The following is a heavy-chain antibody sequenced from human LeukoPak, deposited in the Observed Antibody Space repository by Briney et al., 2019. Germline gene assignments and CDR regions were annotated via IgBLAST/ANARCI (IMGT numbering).Heavy chain of an antibody. J-gene: IGHJ4*02. CDR3: ARGSWSAAGTSIDY. D-gene: IGHD6-13*01. V-gene: IGHV3-23*01. CDR2: ISASGDNI. Sequence: GGSLRLSCAVSGFTLSSYAMSWVRQAPGKGLEWVSVISASGDNIFYADSVEGRFTISGDNSKDTLYLQMDSLRVGDTAVYYCARGSWSAAGTSIDYWGQGTLVTVSS. CDR1: GFTLSSYA.